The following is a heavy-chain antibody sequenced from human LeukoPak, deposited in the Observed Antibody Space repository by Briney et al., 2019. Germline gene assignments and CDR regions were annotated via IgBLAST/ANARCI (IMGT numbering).Heavy chain of an antibody. CDR1: GGSFSGYY. V-gene: IGHV4-34*01. J-gene: IGHJ5*02. D-gene: IGHD3-16*02. Sequence: SETLSLTCAVYGGSFSGYYWSWIRQPPGKGLEWIGEINHSGSTNYNPSLKSRVTISVDTSKNQFSLKLSSVTAADTAVYYCARHGVHGYDYVWGSYRYTNNWFDPWGQGTLVTVSS. CDR3: ARHGVHGYDYVWGSYRYTNNWFDP. CDR2: INHSGST.